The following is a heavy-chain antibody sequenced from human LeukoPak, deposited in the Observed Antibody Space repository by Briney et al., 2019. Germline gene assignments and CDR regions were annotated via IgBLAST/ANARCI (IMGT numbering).Heavy chain of an antibody. J-gene: IGHJ4*02. CDR1: GGSISSGGYY. CDR2: IYYSGST. V-gene: IGHV4-31*03. CDR3: ARTIATGLKYFKD. Sequence: QASETLSLTCTVSGGSISSGGYYWSWIRQHPGKGLEWIGYIYYSGSTHYNPSLKSRVTISVDTSKNQFSLKLSSVTAADTAVYYCARTIATGLKYFKDWGQGSLVTVAS. D-gene: IGHD2-21*01.